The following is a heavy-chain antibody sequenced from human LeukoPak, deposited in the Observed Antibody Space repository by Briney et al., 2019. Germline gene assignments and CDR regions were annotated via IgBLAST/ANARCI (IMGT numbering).Heavy chain of an antibody. CDR2: INHSGST. D-gene: IGHD3-10*01. CDR1: GGSFSGYY. Sequence: PSETLSLTCAVYGGSFSGYYWSWIRQPPGKGLEWIGEINHSGSTNYNPSLKSRVTISVDTSKNPFSLKLSSVTAADTAVYYCARALPYYYGSGVPFDPWGQGTLVTVSS. J-gene: IGHJ5*02. V-gene: IGHV4-34*01. CDR3: ARALPYYYGSGVPFDP.